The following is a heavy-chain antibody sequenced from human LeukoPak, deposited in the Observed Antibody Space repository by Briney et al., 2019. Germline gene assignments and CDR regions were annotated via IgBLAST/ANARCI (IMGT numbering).Heavy chain of an antibody. CDR1: GFTFSTFG. CDR2: ISGSGHNT. J-gene: IGHJ4*02. Sequence: GGSLRLSCAASGFTFSTFGVGWVRQAPGKGLEWVSAISGSGHNTYYTDSVKGRFTMSRDNSKNTLYLQMDSLRAEDTAVYYCAKRGGYDYSSHFDHWGQGTLVTVSS. D-gene: IGHD3-16*01. V-gene: IGHV3-23*01. CDR3: AKRGGYDYSSHFDH.